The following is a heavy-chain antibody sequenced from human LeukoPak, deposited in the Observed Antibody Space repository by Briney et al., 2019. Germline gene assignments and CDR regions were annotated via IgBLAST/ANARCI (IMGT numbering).Heavy chain of an antibody. CDR3: ASLYCYDSSGYYDFDY. V-gene: IGHV1-2*06. J-gene: IGHJ4*02. CDR1: GYTFTGYY. Sequence: GASVRVSCKASGYTFTGYYMHWVRQAPGQGLEWMGRINPNSGGTNYAQKVQGRVTMTRDTSISTAYMELSRLRSDDTAVYYRASLYCYDSSGYYDFDYWGQGTLVTVSS. D-gene: IGHD3-22*01. CDR2: INPNSGGT.